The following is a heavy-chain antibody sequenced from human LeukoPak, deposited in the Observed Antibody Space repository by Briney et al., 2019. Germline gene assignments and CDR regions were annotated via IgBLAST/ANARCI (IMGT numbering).Heavy chain of an antibody. V-gene: IGHV3-23*01. J-gene: IGHJ4*02. CDR3: ARGVNILFDY. CDR2: ISGSGGTT. D-gene: IGHD1/OR15-1a*01. Sequence: PGGSLRLSCAASGFTFSSYAMSWVRQAPGKGLEWVSVISGSGGTTYYADSVKGRFTISRDNSKNTLYLQMNSLRAEDTAVYYCARGVNILFDYWGQGTLVTVSS. CDR1: GFTFSSYA.